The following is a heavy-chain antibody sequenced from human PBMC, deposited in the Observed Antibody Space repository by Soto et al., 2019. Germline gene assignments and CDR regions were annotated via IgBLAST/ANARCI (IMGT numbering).Heavy chain of an antibody. CDR2: ISYDGSNK. V-gene: IGHV3-30-3*01. CDR3: ARDRVATTYYGMDV. Sequence: ESGGGVVQPGRSLRLSCAASGFTFSRYAMHWVRQAPGKGLEWVAVISYDGSNKYYADSVKGRFTISRDNSKNTLYLQMNSLRAEDTAVYYCARDRVATTYYGMDVWGQGTTVTVSS. CDR1: GFTFSRYA. J-gene: IGHJ6*02. D-gene: IGHD5-12*01.